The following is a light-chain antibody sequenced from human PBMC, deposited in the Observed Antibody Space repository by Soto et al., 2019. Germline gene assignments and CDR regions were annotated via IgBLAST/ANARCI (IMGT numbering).Light chain of an antibody. CDR2: GVS. CDR1: QSVTNNQ. Sequence: EIVLTQSPGTLSLSPGERATLSCRASQSVTNNQFAWFRQKPGQAPRLLIWGVSNRATGIPDRFSGSGSGTDFTLTISRLEPEDAAVYYCQQRSNWPPITFGQGTRLEIK. V-gene: IGKV3D-20*02. CDR3: QQRSNWPPIT. J-gene: IGKJ5*01.